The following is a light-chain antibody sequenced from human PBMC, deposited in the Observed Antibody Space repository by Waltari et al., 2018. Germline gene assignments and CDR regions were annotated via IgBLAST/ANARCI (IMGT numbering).Light chain of an antibody. CDR3: CSYGGPSSWV. V-gene: IGLV2-23*01. Sequence: QSALTQPASMSGSPGQSITVSCTGTSSDIGNYDLVPWYQQFPGKAPKLIIYECTERPSGISSRFSGSKSGNTAFLTISGLQAEDEADYHCCSYGGPSSWVFGGGTKLTVL. CDR1: SSDIGNYDL. CDR2: ECT. J-gene: IGLJ3*02.